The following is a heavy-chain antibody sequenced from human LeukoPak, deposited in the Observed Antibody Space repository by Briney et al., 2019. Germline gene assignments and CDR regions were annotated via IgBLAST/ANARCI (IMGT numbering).Heavy chain of an antibody. J-gene: IGHJ4*02. V-gene: IGHV1-2*02. CDR2: INPNSGGT. CDR3: ARDWGLTLWYFDY. CDR1: GYTFTGYY. D-gene: IGHD3-16*01. Sequence: ASVKVSCKASGYTFTGYYMHWVRQAPGQGLEWMGWINPNSGGTNYAQKFQGRVTMTRDTSISTAYMELSRLRSDDTAVYYCARDWGLTLWYFDYWGQGTLVTVPS.